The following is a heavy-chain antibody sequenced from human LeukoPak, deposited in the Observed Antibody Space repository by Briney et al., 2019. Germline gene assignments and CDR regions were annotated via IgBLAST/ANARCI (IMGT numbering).Heavy chain of an antibody. CDR3: AARYCSGGSCHPENYYYYGMDV. CDR1: GFTFSSYA. Sequence: PGGSLRLSCAASGFTFSSYAMSWVRQAPGKGLEWVSAISGSGGSTYYADSVKGRFTISRDNSKNTLYLQMNSLRAEDTAVYYCAARYCSGGSCHPENYYYYGMDVWGQGTTVTVSS. D-gene: IGHD2-15*01. V-gene: IGHV3-23*01. J-gene: IGHJ6*02. CDR2: ISGSGGST.